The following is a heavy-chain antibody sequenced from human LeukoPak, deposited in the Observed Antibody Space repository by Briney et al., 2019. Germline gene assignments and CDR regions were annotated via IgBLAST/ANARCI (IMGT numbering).Heavy chain of an antibody. Sequence: ASVKVSCKASGYTFTSYDISWVRQAPGQGLEWMGWISAYNGNTNYAQKLQGRVTMTTDTSTSTACMELRSLRSDDTAVHYCARTHTIFGVVIESDAFDIWGQGTMVTVSS. CDR3: ARTHTIFGVVIESDAFDI. J-gene: IGHJ3*02. CDR1: GYTFTSYD. CDR2: ISAYNGNT. V-gene: IGHV1-18*01. D-gene: IGHD3-3*01.